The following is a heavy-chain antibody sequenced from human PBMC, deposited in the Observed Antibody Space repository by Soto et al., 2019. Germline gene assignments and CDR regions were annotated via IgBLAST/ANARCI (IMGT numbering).Heavy chain of an antibody. CDR2: ISGSGGST. CDR3: AKRAVRTGGYSGYDPDYYFDY. CDR1: GFTFSSYA. J-gene: IGHJ4*02. D-gene: IGHD5-12*01. V-gene: IGHV3-23*01. Sequence: GGSLRLSCAASGFTFSSYAMSWVRQAPGKGLEWVSAISGSGGSTYYADSVKGRFTISRDNSKNTLYLQMNSLRAEDTAVYYCAKRAVRTGGYSGYDPDYYFDYWGQGTLVTVSS.